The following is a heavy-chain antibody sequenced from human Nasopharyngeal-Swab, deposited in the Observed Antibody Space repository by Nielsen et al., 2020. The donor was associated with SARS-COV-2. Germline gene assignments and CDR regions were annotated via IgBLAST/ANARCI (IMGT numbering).Heavy chain of an antibody. J-gene: IGHJ4*02. CDR3: ARGRGSSTSMIGY. CDR2: INGDGSSL. D-gene: IGHD2/OR15-2a*01. Sequence: GESMKISCAASGFIFSNYRTHWVRQARGKGLVWVSRINGDGSSLNYADFVKGRFIISTDNAKSTLYLEMNSLRAEDTAVYYCARGRGSSTSMIGYWGQGTLVTVSS. V-gene: IGHV3-74*01. CDR1: GFIFSNYR.